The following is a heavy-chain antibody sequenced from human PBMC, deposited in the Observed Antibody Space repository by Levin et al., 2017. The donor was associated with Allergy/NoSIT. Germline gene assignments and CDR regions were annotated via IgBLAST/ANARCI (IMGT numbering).Heavy chain of an antibody. CDR1: GGTFSSYA. Sequence: KISCKASGGTFSSYAISWVRQAPGQGLEWMGGIIPIFGTANYAQKFQGRVTITADKSTSTAYMELSSLRSEDTAVYYCAREGQDYGGNHNWFDPWGQGTLVTVSS. CDR2: IIPIFGTA. D-gene: IGHD4-23*01. J-gene: IGHJ5*02. V-gene: IGHV1-69*06. CDR3: AREGQDYGGNHNWFDP.